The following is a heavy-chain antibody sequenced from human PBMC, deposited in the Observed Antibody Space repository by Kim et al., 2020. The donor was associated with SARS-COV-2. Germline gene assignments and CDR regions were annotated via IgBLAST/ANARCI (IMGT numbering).Heavy chain of an antibody. J-gene: IGHJ4*02. D-gene: IGHD4-17*01. Sequence: TTYSPSFQGQVSISADKSFSTAYLQWSSLKASDTGMYYCARGPYGDLPFDYWGQGTLVTVSS. V-gene: IGHV5-51*01. CDR3: ARGPYGDLPFDY. CDR2: T.